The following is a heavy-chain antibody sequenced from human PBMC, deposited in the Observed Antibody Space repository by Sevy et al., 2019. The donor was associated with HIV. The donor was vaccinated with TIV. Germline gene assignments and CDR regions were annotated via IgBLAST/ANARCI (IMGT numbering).Heavy chain of an antibody. Sequence: GGSLRLSCAASGFTFSNSDMSWVRQAPGKGLEWVSSISGGGGSTYYADSVRGRFTISRDNSQNTLHLRMISLRAEDTAVYYCLVLPAPPPGFDSWGQGTLVTVSS. V-gene: IGHV3-23*01. D-gene: IGHD2-2*01. CDR1: GFTFSNSD. CDR2: ISGGGGST. J-gene: IGHJ4*02. CDR3: LVLPAPPPGFDS.